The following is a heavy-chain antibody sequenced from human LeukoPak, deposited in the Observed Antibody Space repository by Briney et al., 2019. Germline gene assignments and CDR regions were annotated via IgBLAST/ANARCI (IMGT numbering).Heavy chain of an antibody. CDR3: ARRAIAEGFDY. D-gene: IGHD6-13*01. J-gene: IGHJ4*02. V-gene: IGHV3-48*03. CDR2: ISSSGRTI. CDR1: GFSSYE. Sequence: GGSLRLSCAVSGFSSYEMNWVRPAPGKGLEWVSYISSSGRTIYNADSVQGRFTISRDSAKNSLYLQMDSLRVEDTAVYYCARRAIAEGFDYWGQGTLVTVSS.